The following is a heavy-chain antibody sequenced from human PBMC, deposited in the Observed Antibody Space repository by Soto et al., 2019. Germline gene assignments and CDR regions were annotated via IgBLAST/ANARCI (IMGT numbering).Heavy chain of an antibody. CDR2: ISGGSSLI. J-gene: IGHJ4*02. Sequence: EVQLVESGGGLVQPGGSLRLSCAASGFTFSSYCMSWVRQTPGKGLEWVSHISGGSSLIYYADSVKGRFTISRDNAENSLYLQMNSLRAEDTAVYYCATRSRGYSGYVKYWGQGTVVTVSS. CDR3: ATRSRGYSGYVKY. V-gene: IGHV3-48*01. CDR1: GFTFSSYC. D-gene: IGHD5-12*01.